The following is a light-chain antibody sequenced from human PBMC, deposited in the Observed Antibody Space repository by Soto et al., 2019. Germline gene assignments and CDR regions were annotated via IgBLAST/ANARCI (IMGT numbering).Light chain of an antibody. Sequence: PTNLPVSPGEKATLSCRPSQSVGSDLAGYKQTPGQAPTLLIYGASTRATGIPARFSGSASGTEFTLTISGLLAEDVAVEYCKQDKDWPPITFGQGASLDIK. V-gene: IGKV3-15*01. CDR1: QSVGSD. J-gene: IGKJ5*01. CDR2: GAS. CDR3: KQDKDWPPIT.